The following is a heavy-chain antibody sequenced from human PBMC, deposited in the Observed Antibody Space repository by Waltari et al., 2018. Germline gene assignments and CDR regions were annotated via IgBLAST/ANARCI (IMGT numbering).Heavy chain of an antibody. D-gene: IGHD4-17*01. CDR2: MNPNSGNA. V-gene: IGHV1-8*03. CDR1: GYTFTNYD. Sequence: QVQLVQSGAELKRPGASVKVSCKASGYTFTNYDINWVRQARGQGLGWMGWMNPNSGNAGYAQRFQGRVTLTRDKSISTAFMELSSLTSEDTAVYYCTRAMSTVVPADYWGQGALVTV. J-gene: IGHJ4*02. CDR3: TRAMSTVVPADY.